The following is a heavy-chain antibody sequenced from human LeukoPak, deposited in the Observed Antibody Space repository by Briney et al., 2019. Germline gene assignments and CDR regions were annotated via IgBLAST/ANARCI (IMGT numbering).Heavy chain of an antibody. D-gene: IGHD6-19*01. J-gene: IGHJ4*02. CDR1: GGSISSYY. V-gene: IGHV4-4*07. Sequence: SKTLSLTCTVSGGSISSYYWNWIRQSAGKGLEWIGRIYTSGSTNYNPPLKSRVTMSVDTSKNQISLKLSFMTAADTAMYYCARDPSYSRGWYDYWGQGTLVTVSS. CDR3: ARDPSYSRGWYDY. CDR2: IYTSGST.